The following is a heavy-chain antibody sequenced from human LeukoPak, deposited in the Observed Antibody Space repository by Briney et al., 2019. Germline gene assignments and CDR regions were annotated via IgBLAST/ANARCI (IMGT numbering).Heavy chain of an antibody. Sequence: PGGSLRLPCAASGFTFSSYGMHWVRQAPGKGMEWVAVISYGGSNKYYADSVKGRFTISRDNSKNTLYLQMNSLRAEDTAVYYCAKDRGYSDYWGQGTLVTVSS. J-gene: IGHJ4*02. V-gene: IGHV3-30*18. CDR2: ISYGGSNK. CDR1: GFTFSSYG. CDR3: AKDRGYSDY.